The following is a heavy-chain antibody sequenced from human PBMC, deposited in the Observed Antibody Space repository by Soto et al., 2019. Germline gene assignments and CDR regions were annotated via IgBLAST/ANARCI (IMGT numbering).Heavy chain of an antibody. CDR2: IYYSGST. Sequence: PAETLSSTFTVTGDSISSRSYYWGWIRQPPVKVLEWIGSIYYSGSTYNNPSLRSRVSMSIDTSKDQFSLKLKSVTAADTALYFFARQRPSVLNQAYFEVWGPGSLVTVSS. D-gene: IGHD3-9*01. J-gene: IGHJ4*01. CDR3: ARQRPSVLNQAYFEV. V-gene: IGHV4-39*01. CDR1: GDSISSRSYY.